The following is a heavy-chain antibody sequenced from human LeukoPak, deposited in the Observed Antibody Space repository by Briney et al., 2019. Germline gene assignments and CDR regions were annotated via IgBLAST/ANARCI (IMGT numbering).Heavy chain of an antibody. CDR3: ARSPGSSGYIDY. J-gene: IGHJ4*02. CDR2: IYYSGST. Sequence: ETLSLTCTVSGGSISSYYWSWIRQPPGKGLEWIGYIYYSGSTNYNPSLKSRVTISVDTSKNQFSLKLSSVTAADTAVYYCARSPGSSGYIDYWGQGTLVTVSS. D-gene: IGHD3-22*01. V-gene: IGHV4-59*08. CDR1: GGSISSYY.